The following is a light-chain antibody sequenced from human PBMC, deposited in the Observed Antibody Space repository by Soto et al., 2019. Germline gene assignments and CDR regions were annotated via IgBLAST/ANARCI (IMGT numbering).Light chain of an antibody. J-gene: IGLJ1*01. Sequence: QSVLTQPRSASGSPGQSVIISCSGTSNDAGAYNYVSWYQQHPGKAPKLVIYDVSKRPSGVPARFSGSKSGNTASLTISGLQAEDEADYFCCSYAVRDTFFVFGTGTKVTVL. CDR3: CSYAVRDTFFV. CDR2: DVS. CDR1: SNDAGAYNY. V-gene: IGLV2-11*01.